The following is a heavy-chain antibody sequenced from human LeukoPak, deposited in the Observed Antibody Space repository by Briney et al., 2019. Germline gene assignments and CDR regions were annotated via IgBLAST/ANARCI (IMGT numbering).Heavy chain of an antibody. J-gene: IGHJ3*02. V-gene: IGHV3-7*01. D-gene: IGHD3-9*01. CDR3: ARPTDILTPSDAFDI. CDR2: IKQDGSEK. CDR1: GFTFSSYW. Sequence: SGGSLRLSRAASGFTFSSYWMHWVRQAPGKGLEWVANIKQDGSEKYYVDSVKGRFTISRDNAKNSLYLQMNSLRAEDTAVYYCARPTDILTPSDAFDIWGQGTMVTVSS.